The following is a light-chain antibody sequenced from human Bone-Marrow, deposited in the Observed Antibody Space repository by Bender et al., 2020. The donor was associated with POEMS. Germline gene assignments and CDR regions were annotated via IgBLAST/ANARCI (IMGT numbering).Light chain of an antibody. CDR2: DVN. J-gene: IGLJ1*01. V-gene: IGLV2-11*01. CDR3: CSYAGINTYL. CDR1: SRDVGNYNY. Sequence: QSVLTQPPSVSGAPGQRVTISCTGTSRDVGNYNYVSWYQQHPGKAPKLIIFDVNKRPSVVPDRFTGSKSGNTASLTISGLQDDDEADYYCCSYAGINTYLFGIGTTVTV.